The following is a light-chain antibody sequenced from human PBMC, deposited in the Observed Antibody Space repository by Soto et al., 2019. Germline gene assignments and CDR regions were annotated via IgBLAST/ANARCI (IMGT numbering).Light chain of an antibody. CDR1: ENVRTF. V-gene: IGKV3-11*01. J-gene: IGKJ5*01. Sequence: VLTQSPATLSLSPGERATLSCRASENVRTFVDWYQQKPGQAPRLLIYGASNRATDIPARFSGSGSGTDFTLTISNLEPEDFAVYFCHQRYNWPRVTFGQGTQLEIK. CDR2: GAS. CDR3: HQRYNWPRVT.